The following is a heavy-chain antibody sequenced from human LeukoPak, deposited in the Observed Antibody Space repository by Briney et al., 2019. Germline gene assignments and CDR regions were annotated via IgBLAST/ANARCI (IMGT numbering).Heavy chain of an antibody. D-gene: IGHD3-22*01. CDR1: GFTFDDYA. V-gene: IGHV3-9*01. J-gene: IGHJ4*02. CDR3: AKDLSPHYYDSSGRFDY. Sequence: GGSLRPSCAASGFTFDDYAMHWVRQAPGKGLEWVSGISWNSDNIGYADSVKGRFTISRDNAKNSLYLQMNSLRAEDKALYYCAKDLSPHYYDSSGRFDYWGQGTLVTVSS. CDR2: ISWNSDNI.